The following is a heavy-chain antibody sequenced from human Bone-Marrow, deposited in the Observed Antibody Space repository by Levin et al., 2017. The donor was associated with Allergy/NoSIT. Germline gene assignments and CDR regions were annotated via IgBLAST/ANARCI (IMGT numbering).Heavy chain of an antibody. D-gene: IGHD3-16*01. J-gene: IGHJ6*02. CDR2: FDPEEGLT. Sequence: ASVKVSCKVDGYKFTEVSMHWVRQAPGKGLEWMGGFDPEEGLTIYAQNLQGRVTMTEDTTTDTAYMELSSLRADDTAVYFCARGVMVRIGGVIASFALDVWGQGTTVTVSS. V-gene: IGHV1-24*01. CDR3: ARGVMVRIGGVIASFALDV. CDR1: GYKFTEVS.